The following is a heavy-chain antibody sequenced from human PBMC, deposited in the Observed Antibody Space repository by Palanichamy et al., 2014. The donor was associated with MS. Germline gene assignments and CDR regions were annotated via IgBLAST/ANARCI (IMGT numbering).Heavy chain of an antibody. J-gene: IGHJ6*02. CDR3: ARNDHYNFCLDV. Sequence: VSSIGGSGSYIYYADSVKGRFTISRDNARNSLYLQMNSLRAEDTAVYYCARNDHYNFCLDVWGQGTTATVSS. CDR2: IGGSGSYI. V-gene: IGHV3-21*01. D-gene: IGHD3-3*01.